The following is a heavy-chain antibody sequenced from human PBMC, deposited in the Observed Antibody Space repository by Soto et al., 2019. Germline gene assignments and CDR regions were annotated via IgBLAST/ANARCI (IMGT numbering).Heavy chain of an antibody. CDR3: GKMDGG. CDR2: INHDGSDK. V-gene: IGHV3-7*03. J-gene: IGHJ1*01. CDR1: RFTFSTYW. Sequence: EVQLVESGGGLVQPGGSLRLSCAAYRFTFSTYWMDWVRQAPGKGLEWVANINHDGSDKYYVDSVKGRFTISRDIAKNSWFLQMNSLRGEDTAMYYCGKMDGGWGQGTLVTVSS.